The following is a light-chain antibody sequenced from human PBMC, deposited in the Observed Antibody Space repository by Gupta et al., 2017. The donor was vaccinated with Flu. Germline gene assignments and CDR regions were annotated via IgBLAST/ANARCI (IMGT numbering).Light chain of an antibody. J-gene: IGLJ2*01. CDR3: LAWDGGTL. V-gene: IGLV3-1*01. Sequence: IRCPGHNLHNKPVSWYQQKSGQSPVLSLYQHVRRPSRIPERFSGSTSGHRATLTISGTQAVDEADYYCLAWDGGTLFGGGTKLTVL. CDR1: NLHNKP. CDR2: QHV.